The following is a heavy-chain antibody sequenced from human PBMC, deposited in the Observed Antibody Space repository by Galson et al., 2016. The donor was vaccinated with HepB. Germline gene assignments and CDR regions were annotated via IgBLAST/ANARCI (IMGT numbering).Heavy chain of an antibody. CDR2: ISSSSSTI. Sequence: SLRLSCAASGFTFSSYSMNWVRQAPGKGLEWVSYISSSSSTIYYADSVKGRFTISRDNAKNSLYLQMNSLRDEDTAVYSCARVKVDRYDDYNGILSPYPVFIDYWGQGTLVTVSS. CDR1: GFTFSSYS. J-gene: IGHJ4*02. V-gene: IGHV3-48*02. CDR3: ARVKVDRYDDYNGILSPYPVFIDY. D-gene: IGHD4-17*01.